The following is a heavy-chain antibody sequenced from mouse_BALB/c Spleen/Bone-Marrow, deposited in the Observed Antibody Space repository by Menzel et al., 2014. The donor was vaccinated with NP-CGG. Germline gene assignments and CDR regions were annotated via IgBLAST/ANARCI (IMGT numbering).Heavy chain of an antibody. CDR1: GYAFSSSW. Sequence: QVQLKQSGPELVKPGASVKISCKASGYAFSSSWMNWVKQRPGQGLEWIGRFFPGDGDTYYNGKFKGKATLTADKSSSTAYMQLSSLTSVDSAVYFCARSVGYRAMDYWGQGTSVTVSS. D-gene: IGHD2-2*01. CDR2: FFPGDGDT. CDR3: ARSVGYRAMDY. J-gene: IGHJ4*01. V-gene: IGHV1-82*01.